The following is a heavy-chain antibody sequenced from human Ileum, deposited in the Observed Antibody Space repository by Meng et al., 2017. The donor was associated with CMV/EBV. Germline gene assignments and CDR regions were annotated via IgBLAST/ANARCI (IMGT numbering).Heavy chain of an antibody. D-gene: IGHD3-10*01. CDR3: ANKGGTYGSTDYYYYALDV. CDR2: FSPISGRT. V-gene: IGHV1-69*02. Sequence: SVKVSCKAHGGTFTSYTITWVRQAPGQGLEWMGRFSPISGRTDYAQKFQDRVTIFADKSATTAFMELTSLTADDTAVYYCANKGGTYGSTDYYYYALDVWGQGTTVTVSS. CDR1: GGTFTSYT. J-gene: IGHJ6*02.